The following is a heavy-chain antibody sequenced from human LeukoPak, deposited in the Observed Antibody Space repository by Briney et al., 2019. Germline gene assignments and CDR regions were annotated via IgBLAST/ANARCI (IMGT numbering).Heavy chain of an antibody. V-gene: IGHV1-2*06. Sequence: ASVKVSCKASGYTFTGYYMHWVRQAPGQGLEWMGRINPNSGSTNYAQKFQGRVTMTRDTSISTAYMELSRLRSDDTAVYYCTRVKSGYSSGWYRGYIDYWGQGTLVTVSS. CDR2: INPNSGST. J-gene: IGHJ4*02. CDR3: TRVKSGYSSGWYRGYIDY. D-gene: IGHD6-19*01. CDR1: GYTFTGYY.